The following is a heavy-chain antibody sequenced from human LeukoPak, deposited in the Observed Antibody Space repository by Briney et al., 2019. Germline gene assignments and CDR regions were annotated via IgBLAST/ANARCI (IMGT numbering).Heavy chain of an antibody. CDR2: IRSKAYGGTT. J-gene: IGHJ4*02. D-gene: IGHD3-16*02. V-gene: IGHV3-49*03. CDR3: ARDFFAFGGVIALLDY. Sequence: PGGSLRLSCTASGFTFGDYAMSWFRQAPGKGLEWVGFIRSKAYGGTTEYAASVKGRFTISRDDSKSIAYLQMNSLRDEDTGVYYWARDFFAFGGVIALLDYWGQGTLVTVSS. CDR1: GFTFGDYA.